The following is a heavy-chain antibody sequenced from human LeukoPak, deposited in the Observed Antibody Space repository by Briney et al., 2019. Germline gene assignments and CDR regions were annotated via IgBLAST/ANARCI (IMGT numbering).Heavy chain of an antibody. V-gene: IGHV4-30-2*01. CDR2: IYHSGST. J-gene: IGHJ4*02. CDR1: GGSISSGGYS. Sequence: SETLSLTCAVSGGSISSGGYSWSWIRQPPGKGLEWIGYIYHSGSTYYNPSLKSRVTISVDRSKNQFSLKLSSVTAADTAVYYCARARGSCYSCFDYWGQGTLVTVSS. CDR3: ARARGSCYSCFDY. D-gene: IGHD2-15*01.